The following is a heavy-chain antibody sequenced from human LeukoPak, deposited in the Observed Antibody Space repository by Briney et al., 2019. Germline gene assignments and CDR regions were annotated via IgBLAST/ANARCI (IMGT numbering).Heavy chain of an antibody. Sequence: SETLSLTYTVSGGSISSYYWSWIRQPPGKGLEWIGYIYYSGSTNYNPSLKSRVTISVDTSKNQFSLKLSSVTAADTAVYYCARGVMFDAFDIWGQGTMVTVSS. D-gene: IGHD3-10*02. CDR2: IYYSGST. V-gene: IGHV4-59*01. CDR1: GGSISSYY. J-gene: IGHJ3*02. CDR3: ARGVMFDAFDI.